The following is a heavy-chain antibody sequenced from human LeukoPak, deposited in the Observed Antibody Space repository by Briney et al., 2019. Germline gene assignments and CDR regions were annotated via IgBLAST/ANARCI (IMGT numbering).Heavy chain of an antibody. CDR2: ISYDGSNK. Sequence: GGSLRLSCAASGFTLSSYAMHWVRQAPGKGLEWVAVISYDGSNKYYADSVKGRFTISRDNSKNTLYLQMNSLRAEDTAVYYCARDSSSWGSGFDYWGQGTLVTVSS. J-gene: IGHJ4*02. CDR3: ARDSSSWGSGFDY. V-gene: IGHV3-30*04. D-gene: IGHD6-13*01. CDR1: GFTLSSYA.